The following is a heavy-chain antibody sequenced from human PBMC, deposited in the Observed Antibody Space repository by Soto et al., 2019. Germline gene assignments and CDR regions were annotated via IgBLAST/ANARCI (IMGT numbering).Heavy chain of an antibody. CDR3: ASKPKPTVTTVYYYGMDV. CDR2: IYCSGST. Sequence: SETLSLTCTVSGGSISSSSYYWGWIRQPPGKGLEWIGSIYCSGSTYYNPSLKSRVTISVDTSKNQFSLKLSSVTAADTAVYYCASKPKPTVTTVYYYGMDVWGQGTTVTVSS. V-gene: IGHV4-39*01. J-gene: IGHJ6*02. D-gene: IGHD4-4*01. CDR1: GGSISSSSYY.